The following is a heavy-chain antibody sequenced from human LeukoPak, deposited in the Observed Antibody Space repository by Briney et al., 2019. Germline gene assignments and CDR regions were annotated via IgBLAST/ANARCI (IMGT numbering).Heavy chain of an antibody. CDR1: GGSISSGHDY. Sequence: TPSQTLSLTCTVSGGSISSGHDYWSWIRQHPGKGLAWIGYIYYSGSTYYNPSLKSRVTISIDTSENQFSLKLSSATAADTAVYYCARTRAYRYGMGYFDFWAQGARVTVSS. J-gene: IGHJ4*02. CDR3: ARTRAYRYGMGYFDF. D-gene: IGHD5-18*01. V-gene: IGHV4-31*03. CDR2: IYYSGST.